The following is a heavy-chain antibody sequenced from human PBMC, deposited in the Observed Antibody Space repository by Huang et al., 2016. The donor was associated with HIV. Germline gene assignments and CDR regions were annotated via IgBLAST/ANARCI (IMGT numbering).Heavy chain of an antibody. CDR1: GYSFRSYW. CDR3: AREGGSRYYMDV. D-gene: IGHD3-16*01. CDR2: LYPGQSDT. Sequence: EVQLVQSGAEVKKPGESLRISCKGSGYSFRSYWIGWVRQVPGKGLEWMGSLYPGQSDTRYIPSFQGLVTISAGKSVSTAYLQWSSLKASDTAMYYCAREGGSRYYMDVWGKGTTVTVSS. V-gene: IGHV5-51*03. J-gene: IGHJ6*03.